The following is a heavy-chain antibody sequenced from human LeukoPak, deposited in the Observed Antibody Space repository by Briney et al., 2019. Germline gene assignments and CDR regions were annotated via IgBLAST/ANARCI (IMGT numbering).Heavy chain of an antibody. J-gene: IGHJ3*02. CDR3: ARDRPIAAAGIRFYDI. Sequence: SETPSLTCTVSGGSISSSSYYWGWIRQPPGKGLEWIGSIYYSGSTYYNPSLKSRVTISVDTSKNQFSLKLSSVTAADTAVYYCARDRPIAAAGIRFYDIWGQGTMVTVSS. CDR2: IYYSGST. V-gene: IGHV4-39*07. CDR1: GGSISSSSYY. D-gene: IGHD6-13*01.